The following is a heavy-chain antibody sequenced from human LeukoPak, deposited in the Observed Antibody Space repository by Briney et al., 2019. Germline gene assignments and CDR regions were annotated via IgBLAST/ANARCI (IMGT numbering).Heavy chain of an antibody. CDR2: ISAYNGNT. CDR1: GYTFTSHG. CDR3: ARDRGGDYYDSSGYRD. J-gene: IGHJ4*02. V-gene: IGHV1-18*01. Sequence: ASVKVSCKSSGYTFTSHGISWVRQPPGQGLAWMGWISAYNGNTNYAQKLQGRVTMTTGTSTRTAYMELRSLRSDDTAVYYCARDRGGDYYDSSGYRDWGQGTLVTVSS. D-gene: IGHD3-22*01.